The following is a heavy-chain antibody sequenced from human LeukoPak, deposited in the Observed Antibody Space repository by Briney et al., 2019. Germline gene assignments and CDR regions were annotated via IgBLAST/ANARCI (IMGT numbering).Heavy chain of an antibody. CDR3: ARAGSSGYEFDY. CDR2: IYYSGST. V-gene: IGHV4-59*01. J-gene: IGHJ4*02. D-gene: IGHD5-12*01. Sequence: SSETLSLTCTVSSGSISNYYWSWIRQPPGKGLEWIGYIYYSGSTNYNPSLKSRVTISVDTSKNQFSLKLSSVTAADTAVYYCARAGSSGYEFDYWGQGTLVTVSS. CDR1: SGSISNYY.